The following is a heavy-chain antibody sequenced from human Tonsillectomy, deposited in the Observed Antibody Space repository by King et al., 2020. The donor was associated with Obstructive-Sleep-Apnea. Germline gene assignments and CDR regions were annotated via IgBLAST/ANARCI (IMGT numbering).Heavy chain of an antibody. J-gene: IGHJ4*02. CDR3: ARGTAVTTFDY. Sequence: QLQESGSGLVKPSQTLSLTCAVSGGSISSGGYSWSWIRQPPGKGLEWIGYIYHSGSTYYNPSLKSRVTISVDRSKNQFSLKLSSVTAADTAVYYCARGTAVTTFDYWGQGTLVTVSS. V-gene: IGHV4-30-2*01. D-gene: IGHD4-17*01. CDR1: GGSISSGGYS. CDR2: IYHSGST.